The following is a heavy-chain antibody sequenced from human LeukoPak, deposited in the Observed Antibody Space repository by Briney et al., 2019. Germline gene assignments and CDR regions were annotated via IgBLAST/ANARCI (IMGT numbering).Heavy chain of an antibody. CDR2: ISAYNGNT. CDR1: GYTFTSYG. J-gene: IGHJ3*02. D-gene: IGHD3-22*01. V-gene: IGHV1-18*01. Sequence: ASVKVSCKASGYTFTSYGISWVRQAPGQGLEWMGWISAYNGNTDYAQKLQGRVTMTTDTSTSTAYMELRSLRSDDTAVYYCARGGLENGYHSNDGFDIWGQGTMVTVSS. CDR3: ARGGLENGYHSNDGFDI.